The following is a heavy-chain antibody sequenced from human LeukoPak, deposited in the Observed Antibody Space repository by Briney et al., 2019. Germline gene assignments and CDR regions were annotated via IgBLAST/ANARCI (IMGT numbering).Heavy chain of an antibody. V-gene: IGHV4-59*01. CDR1: GGSISSCY. J-gene: IGHJ6*03. Sequence: PSETLSLTCTVSGGSISSCYWSWIRQPPGKGLEWIGYIYYSGSTNYNPSLKSRVTISVDTSKNQFSLKLSSVTAADTAVYYCARGYCTNGVCYTAYYYYYMDVWGKGTTVTVSS. CDR2: IYYSGST. CDR3: ARGYCTNGVCYTAYYYYYMDV. D-gene: IGHD2-8*01.